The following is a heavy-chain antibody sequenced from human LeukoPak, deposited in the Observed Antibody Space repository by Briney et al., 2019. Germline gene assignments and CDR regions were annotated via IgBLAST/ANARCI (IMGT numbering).Heavy chain of an antibody. J-gene: IGHJ6*02. D-gene: IGHD4-17*01. Sequence: GGSLRLSCAASGFTFSSYSMNWVRQAPGKGLEWVSSISSSSSYIYYADSVKGRFTISRDNAKNSLYLQMNSLRAEDTAVYYCARERMTTVNSGYYYYGMDVWGQGTMVTVSS. CDR3: ARERMTTVNSGYYYYGMDV. V-gene: IGHV3-21*01. CDR2: ISSSSSYI. CDR1: GFTFSSYS.